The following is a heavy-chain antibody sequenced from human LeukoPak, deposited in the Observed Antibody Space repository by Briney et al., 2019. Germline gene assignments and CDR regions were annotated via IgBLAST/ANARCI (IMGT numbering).Heavy chain of an antibody. Sequence: GASVKVSCKTSGYTFTNYGISWVRQAPGQGLEWMGWISAYNGNTNYAQKFQGRVTMTEDTSTDTAYMELSSLRSEDTAVYYCATEGGDSYYYYMDVWGKGTTVTVSS. CDR1: GYTFTNYG. D-gene: IGHD3-16*01. V-gene: IGHV1-18*01. CDR3: ATEGGDSYYYYMDV. J-gene: IGHJ6*03. CDR2: ISAYNGNT.